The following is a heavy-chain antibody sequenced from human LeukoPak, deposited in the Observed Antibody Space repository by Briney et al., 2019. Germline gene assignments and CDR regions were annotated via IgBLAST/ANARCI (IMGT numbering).Heavy chain of an antibody. CDR2: ISDSGGTT. Sequence: GGSLRLSCAVSGFTFSSFAMSWVRQPPGKGLEWLSVISDSGGTTFYADSVKGRFTISRDNSKNTLYLQMNSLRAEDTAVYYCAKEASGYGYYFAYWGQGTLVTVSS. V-gene: IGHV3-23*01. J-gene: IGHJ4*02. CDR3: AKEASGYGYYFAY. D-gene: IGHD3-10*01. CDR1: GFTFSSFA.